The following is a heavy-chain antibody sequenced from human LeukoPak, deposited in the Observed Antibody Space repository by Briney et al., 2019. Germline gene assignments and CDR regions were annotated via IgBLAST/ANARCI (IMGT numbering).Heavy chain of an antibody. CDR2: ISYSGST. CDR1: GDTIRSYH. D-gene: IGHD3/OR15-3a*01. V-gene: IGHV4-59*01. J-gene: IGHJ5*02. Sequence: PSETLSLTCSVSGDTIRSYHWSWIRQPPGKGLEWIGYISYSGSTKYNPSLKSRVSISVDTSKNQFSLNLTSVTAADTAVYYCARDQSLWTGYYIWNYFDPWGQGTLVTVSS. CDR3: ARDQSLWTGYYIWNYFDP.